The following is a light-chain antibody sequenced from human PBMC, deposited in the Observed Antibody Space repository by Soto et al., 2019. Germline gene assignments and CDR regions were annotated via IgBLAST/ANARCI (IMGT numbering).Light chain of an antibody. J-gene: IGKJ5*01. V-gene: IGKV3-20*01. CDR2: GAS. Sequence: EILLAQSPGTLSLSPGERATLSCRASQSVSSSYLAWYQRKPGQAPRLLIYGASSRDTGIPDRFSGSGSGTDFTLAISRLEPEDFSVDYCQQYGSSPVTFGQGTRLEIK. CDR1: QSVSSSY. CDR3: QQYGSSPVT.